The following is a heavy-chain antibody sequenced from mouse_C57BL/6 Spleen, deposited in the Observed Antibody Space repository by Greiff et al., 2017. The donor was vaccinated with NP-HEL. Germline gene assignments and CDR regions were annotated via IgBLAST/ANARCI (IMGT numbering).Heavy chain of an antibody. CDR3: ARGVSSYFPYFDV. V-gene: IGHV2-2*01. CDR2: IWSGGST. J-gene: IGHJ1*03. Sequence: VKLMESGPGLVQPSQSLSITCTVSGFSLTSYGVHWVRQSPGKGLEWLGVIWSGGSTDYNAAFISRLSISKDNSKSQVFFKMNSLQAEDTAIYYCARGVSSYFPYFDVWGTGTTVTVSS. CDR1: GFSLTSYG. D-gene: IGHD1-1*01.